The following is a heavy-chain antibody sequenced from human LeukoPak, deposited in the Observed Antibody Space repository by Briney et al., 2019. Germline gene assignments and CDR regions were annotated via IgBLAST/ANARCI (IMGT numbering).Heavy chain of an antibody. D-gene: IGHD2-2*01. CDR1: GFTLSSNY. CDR3: ARDRRSSYCSSTSCYGSFDY. Sequence: PGGSLRLSCAASGFTLSSNYMSWVRQAPGEGLEGGSVIYSGGRAYYADSVKGRFTISRDNSKNTLYLQMNSLRAEDTAVYYCARDRRSSYCSSTSCYGSFDYWGEGTLVTVSS. V-gene: IGHV3-66*01. J-gene: IGHJ4*02. CDR2: IYSGGRA.